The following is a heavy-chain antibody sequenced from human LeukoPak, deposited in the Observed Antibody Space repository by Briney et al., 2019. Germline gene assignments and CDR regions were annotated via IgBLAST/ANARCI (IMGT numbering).Heavy chain of an antibody. CDR2: INSDESDT. V-gene: IGHV3-74*01. CDR3: ARLRTYGSDY. Sequence: GGSLRLSCVASGFTFSNYWMHWVRRAPGKGLIWVSRINSDESDTTYADSVKGRFTISRDNAKNTLYLQMNSLRAEDTAVYYCARLRTYGSDYWGQGTLVTVSS. D-gene: IGHD3-10*01. J-gene: IGHJ4*02. CDR1: GFTFSNYW.